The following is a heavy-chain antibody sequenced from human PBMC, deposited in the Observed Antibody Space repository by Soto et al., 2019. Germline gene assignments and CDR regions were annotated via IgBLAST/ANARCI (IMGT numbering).Heavy chain of an antibody. J-gene: IGHJ4*02. D-gene: IGHD3-22*01. CDR3: ARDGGDRNYYDSSGPILDY. CDR1: GFTFSSYG. CDR2: IWYDGSNK. Sequence: QVQLVESGGGVVQPGRSLRLSCAASGFTFSSYGMHWVRQAPGKGLEWVAVIWYDGSNKYYADSVKGRFTISRDNSKNTLYLQMNSLRAEDTAVYYCARDGGDRNYYDSSGPILDYWGQGTLVTVSS. V-gene: IGHV3-33*01.